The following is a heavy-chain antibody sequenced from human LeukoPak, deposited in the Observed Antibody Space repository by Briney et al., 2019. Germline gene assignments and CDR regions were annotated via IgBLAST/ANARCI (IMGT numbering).Heavy chain of an antibody. CDR3: AKDQKWGPADYYFDS. V-gene: IGHV3-30*09. D-gene: IGHD2-2*01. J-gene: IGHJ4*02. CDR1: GFTFSSYA. Sequence: PGGSLRLSCAASGFTFSSYAMYWVRQAPGKGLEWVAVISYDGNNKYYADSVKGRFAISRDNSKNTLDLQMNSLRAEDTAVYYCAKDQKWGPADYYFDSWGQGTLVTVSS. CDR2: ISYDGNNK.